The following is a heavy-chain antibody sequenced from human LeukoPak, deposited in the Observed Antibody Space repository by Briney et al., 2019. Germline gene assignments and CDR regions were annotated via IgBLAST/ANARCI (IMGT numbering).Heavy chain of an antibody. V-gene: IGHV3-53*01. CDR2: IYSGGST. CDR3: ARVWAAAQGGPWFDP. CDR1: GFTVSSNY. D-gene: IGHD6-13*01. J-gene: IGHJ5*02. Sequence: GGSLRLSCAASGFTVSSNYMSWVRQAPGKGLEWVSVIYSGGSTYYADSVKGRFTISRDNSKNTPYLQMNSLRAEDTAVYYCARVWAAAQGGPWFDPCGQGTLVTVSS.